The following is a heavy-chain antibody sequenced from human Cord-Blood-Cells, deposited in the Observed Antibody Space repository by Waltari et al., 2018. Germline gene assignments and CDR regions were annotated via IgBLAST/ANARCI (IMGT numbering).Heavy chain of an antibody. V-gene: IGHV3-21*01. CDR3: ARSLWYYDFWSGYYYFDY. Sequence: EVQLVESGGGLVKPGGSLRLSCAASGFTFSSYSMNWVRQAPGKGLELVSSISSSSSYIYYADSVKGRFTISRDNAKNSLYLQMNSLRAEDTAVYYCARSLWYYDFWSGYYYFDYWGQGTLVTVSS. J-gene: IGHJ4*02. CDR2: ISSSSSYI. D-gene: IGHD3-3*01. CDR1: GFTFSSYS.